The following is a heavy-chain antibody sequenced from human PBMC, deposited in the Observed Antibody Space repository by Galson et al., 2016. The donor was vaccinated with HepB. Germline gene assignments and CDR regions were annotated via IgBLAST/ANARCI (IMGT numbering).Heavy chain of an antibody. D-gene: IGHD4/OR15-4a*01. CDR1: GFFFSGRA. V-gene: IGHV3-23*01. CDR2: INRYGATT. J-gene: IGHJ4*02. Sequence: SLRLSCAASGFFFSGRAMSWVRQAPRKGLEWVSGINRYGATTGYAASVKGRFTISRDNSNNTLYLQMNSLTTEDTAVYYCARDDYSGGRGSPDYWGQGTLVTVSS. CDR3: ARDDYSGGRGSPDY.